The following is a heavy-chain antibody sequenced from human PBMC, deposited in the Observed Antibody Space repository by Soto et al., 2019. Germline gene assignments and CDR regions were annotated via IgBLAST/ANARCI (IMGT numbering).Heavy chain of an antibody. CDR2: IFGNGDNT. CDR1: GFTFSNYT. Sequence: EAQLLESGGGLLQPGGSLRLSCVVSGFTFSNYTMNWVRQAPGQGLEWVSGIFGNGDNTFYADSVRGRCTISRDNSKNTLYLQINSLRAEVTAVYYCTKDARPDGLGDFDYWGQGTLFTVSS. CDR3: TKDARPDGLGDFDY. J-gene: IGHJ4*02. D-gene: IGHD3-16*01. V-gene: IGHV3-23*01.